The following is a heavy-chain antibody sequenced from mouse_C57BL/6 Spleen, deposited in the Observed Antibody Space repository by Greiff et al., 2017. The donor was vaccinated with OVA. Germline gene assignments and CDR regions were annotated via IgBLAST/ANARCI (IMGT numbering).Heavy chain of an antibody. D-gene: IGHD1-1*01. J-gene: IGHJ2*01. CDR3: ARDRGSSYFGY. CDR2: ISDGGSYT. Sequence: EVQRVESGGGLVKPGGSLKLSCAASGFTFSSYAMSWVRQTPEKRLEWVATISDGGSYTYYPDNVKGRFTISRDNAKNNLYLQMSHLKSEDTAMYYCARDRGSSYFGYWGQGTTLTVS. CDR1: GFTFSSYA. V-gene: IGHV5-4*01.